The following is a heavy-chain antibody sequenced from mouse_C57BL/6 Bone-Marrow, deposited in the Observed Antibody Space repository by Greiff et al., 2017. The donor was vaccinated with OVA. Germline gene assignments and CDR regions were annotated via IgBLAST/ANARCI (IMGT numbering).Heavy chain of an antibody. CDR2: IRSKSNNYAT. J-gene: IGHJ3*01. CDR1: GFSFNTYA. V-gene: IGHV10-1*01. CDR3: VRHEGWWGWFAY. D-gene: IGHD1-1*02. Sequence: EVQLVESGGGLVQPKGSLKLSCAASGFSFNTYAMNWVRQAPGKGLEWVARIRSKSNNYATYYADSVKDRFTFSRDDSESMLYLQMNNLKTEDTAMYYCVRHEGWWGWFAYWGQGTLVTVSA.